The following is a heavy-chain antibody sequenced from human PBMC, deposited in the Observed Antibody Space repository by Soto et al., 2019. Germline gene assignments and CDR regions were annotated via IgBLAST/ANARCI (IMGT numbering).Heavy chain of an antibody. CDR1: GGSISSYY. V-gene: IGHV4-59*01. CDR3: ARESDTAMVKSSYYYGMDV. J-gene: IGHJ6*02. CDR2: IYYSGST. Sequence: SETLSLTCTVSGGSISSYYWSWIRQPPGKGLEWIGYIYYSGSTNYNPSLKSRVTISVDTSKNQFSLKLSSVTAADTAVYYCARESDTAMVKSSYYYGMDVWGQGTTVTVS. D-gene: IGHD5-18*01.